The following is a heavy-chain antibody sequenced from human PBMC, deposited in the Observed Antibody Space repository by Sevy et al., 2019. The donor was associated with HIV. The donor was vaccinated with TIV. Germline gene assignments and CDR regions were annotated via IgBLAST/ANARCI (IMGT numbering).Heavy chain of an antibody. Sequence: ASVKVSCKASGYSFTGHYIHWFRQAPGQGLEWMGWINPNSGGTKFAQKFQGRVTMTRDTSISTAYMELSRLKSDDTAVFYCATYSDYGGAFHPWGQGTLVTVSS. CDR2: INPNSGGT. CDR3: ATYSDYGGAFHP. J-gene: IGHJ5*02. V-gene: IGHV1-2*02. CDR1: GYSFTGHY. D-gene: IGHD5-12*01.